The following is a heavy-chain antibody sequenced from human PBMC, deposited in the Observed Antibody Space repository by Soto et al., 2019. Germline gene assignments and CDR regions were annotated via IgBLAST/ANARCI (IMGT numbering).Heavy chain of an antibody. Sequence: QLQLQESGPGLMKPSETLSLNCTVSGASISGSTSYWGWIRQPPGKGLEWIGKIHYSGSTYYSPSLKSRVILSVDTSKNQFSLRLSSVTAADTAVYYCARHLMTGPYNYYCNGMDVWGPGTTVTVS. D-gene: IGHD3-9*01. CDR2: IHYSGST. V-gene: IGHV4-39*01. J-gene: IGHJ6*02. CDR3: ARHLMTGPYNYYCNGMDV. CDR1: GASISGSTSY.